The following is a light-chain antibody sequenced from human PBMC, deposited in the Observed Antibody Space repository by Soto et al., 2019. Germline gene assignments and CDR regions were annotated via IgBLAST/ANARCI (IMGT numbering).Light chain of an antibody. CDR3: ISYTSSSTWV. CDR1: SSDVGAYNY. J-gene: IGLJ7*01. Sequence: QSALTQPASVSGSPGQSITISCTGTSSDVGAYNYVSWYQQHPGKVPKLMIYEVSNRPSGVSDRFSVSRSGNTASLTISGLQAEDESDYYCISYTSSSTWVFGGGTQLTVL. V-gene: IGLV2-14*01. CDR2: EVS.